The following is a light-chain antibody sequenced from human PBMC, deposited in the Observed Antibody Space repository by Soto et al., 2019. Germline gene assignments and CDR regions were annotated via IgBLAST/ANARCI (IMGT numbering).Light chain of an antibody. CDR2: EVN. CDR1: RSDIGDSNF. V-gene: IGLV2-14*01. Sequence: QSALTQPASVSGSPGQSVTISCTGPRSDIGDSNFISWYQHSPGKAPRLLIYEVNNRPSGVSKRFSGSKAGNTASLTISGLLDDDEADYFCASFRSVTILVFGSGTKSPS. CDR3: ASFRSVTILV. J-gene: IGLJ1*01.